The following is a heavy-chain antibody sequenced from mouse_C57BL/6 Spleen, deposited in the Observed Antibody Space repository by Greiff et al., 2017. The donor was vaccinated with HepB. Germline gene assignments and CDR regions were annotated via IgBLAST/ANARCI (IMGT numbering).Heavy chain of an antibody. CDR3: ARSYDYDYYYAMDY. CDR1: GYAFSSSW. CDR2: IYPGDGDT. J-gene: IGHJ4*01. Sequence: QVQLQQSGPELVKPGASVKISCKASGYAFSSSWMNWVKQRPGKGLEWIGRIYPGDGDTNYNEKFKSKATLTVDKSSSTAYMQLSSLTSEDSAVYYCARSYDYDYYYAMDYWGQGTSVTVSS. V-gene: IGHV1-82*01. D-gene: IGHD2-4*01.